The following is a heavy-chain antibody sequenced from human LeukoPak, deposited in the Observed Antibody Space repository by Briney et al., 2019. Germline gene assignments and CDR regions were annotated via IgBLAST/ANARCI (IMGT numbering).Heavy chain of an antibody. CDR1: GYTFTSYY. Sequence: ASVKVSCKASGYTFTSYYMYWVRQAPGQGLEWMRIINPSGGTTRYAQQFQGRVTMTRDTSTSTVYTELSSLRSEDTAMYYCARGGYSGYDYAFDIGALGTMVTVSS. CDR3: ARGGYSGYDYAFDI. V-gene: IGHV1-46*01. J-gene: IGHJ3*02. CDR2: INPSGGTT. D-gene: IGHD5-12*01.